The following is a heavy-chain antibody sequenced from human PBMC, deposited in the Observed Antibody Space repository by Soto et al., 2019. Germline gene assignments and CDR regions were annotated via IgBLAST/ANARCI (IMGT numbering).Heavy chain of an antibody. J-gene: IGHJ4*02. CDR2: LCLSGST. V-gene: IGHV4-39*07. CDR1: GGSISSSSCF. Sequence: SETLSLTCTVSGGSISSSSCFWGWIRQSPGKGLEWIGGLCLSGSTNYNPSLKSRVTISVDTSKNQFSLKLSSVTAADTAVYYCARYVYYYGSGRLDYWGQGTLVTVSS. D-gene: IGHD3-10*01. CDR3: ARYVYYYGSGRLDY.